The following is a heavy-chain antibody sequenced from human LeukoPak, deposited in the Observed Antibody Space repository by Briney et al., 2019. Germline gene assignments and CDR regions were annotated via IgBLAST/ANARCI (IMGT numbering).Heavy chain of an antibody. J-gene: IGHJ2*01. D-gene: IGHD6-6*01. Sequence: GASVKVSCKASGYTFTSYYMHWVRQGPGQGLEWMGIISPSGGSTSYAQRFQGRVTMTRDTSTNTVYMELSSLRSEDTAVYYCARGASSIAALNPFWYFDLWGRGTLVTVSS. V-gene: IGHV1-46*01. CDR1: GYTFTSYY. CDR3: ARGASSIAALNPFWYFDL. CDR2: ISPSGGST.